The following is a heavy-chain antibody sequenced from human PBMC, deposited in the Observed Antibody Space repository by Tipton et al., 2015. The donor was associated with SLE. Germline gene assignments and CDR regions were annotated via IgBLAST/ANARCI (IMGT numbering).Heavy chain of an antibody. CDR3: AIPGY. CDR2: IYYSGST. V-gene: IGHV4-39*01. CDR1: GGSISSGSYY. Sequence: TLSLTCTVSGGSISSGSYYWSWIRQPAGKGLEWIGRIYYSGSTYYNPSLRSRLTISVDTSKNQFSLKLSSVTAADTAVYYCAIPGYWGQGTLVTVSS. J-gene: IGHJ4*02.